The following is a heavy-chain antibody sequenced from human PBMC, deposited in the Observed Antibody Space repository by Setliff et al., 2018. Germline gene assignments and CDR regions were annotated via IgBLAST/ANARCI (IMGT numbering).Heavy chain of an antibody. Sequence: SETLSLTCTVSGGSISSYYWSWIRQPPGKGLEWIGYIYYSGSTYYNPSLKSRVTISVDTSKNQFSLKLSSVTAADTAVYYCARGGEGALGIPYYGMDVWGQGTTVTVSS. CDR3: ARGGEGALGIPYYGMDV. V-gene: IGHV4-30-4*08. CDR1: GGSISSYY. J-gene: IGHJ6*02. D-gene: IGHD2-21*01. CDR2: IYYSGST.